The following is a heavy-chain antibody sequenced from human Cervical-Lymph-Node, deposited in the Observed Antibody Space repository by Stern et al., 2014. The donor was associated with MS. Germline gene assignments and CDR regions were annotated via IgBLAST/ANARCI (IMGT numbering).Heavy chain of an antibody. CDR1: GGTFRSYG. D-gene: IGHD3-9*01. CDR2: IIPIFGVT. Sequence: VQLVQSGAEVKQPGSSVNVSCKASGGTFRSYGFSCVRQAPGQGLEWMGGIIPIFGVTNYEQKYQGRVTIIADESTNTVYMELSSLRSEDTAVYYCARHFDWLLGAEDYGMDVCGQGTTVTVSS. CDR3: ARHFDWLLGAEDYGMDV. J-gene: IGHJ6*02. V-gene: IGHV1-69*01.